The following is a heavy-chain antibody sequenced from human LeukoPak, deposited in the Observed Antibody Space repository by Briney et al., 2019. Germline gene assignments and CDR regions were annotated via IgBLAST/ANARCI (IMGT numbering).Heavy chain of an antibody. CDR2: ISAYNGNT. J-gene: IGHJ4*02. CDR3: AREMPQIGYCSGGSRYDYFDY. V-gene: IGHV1-18*01. CDR1: GYTFTSYG. D-gene: IGHD2-15*01. Sequence: ASVKVSCKASGYTFTSYGISWVRQAPGQGLEWMGWISAYNGNTNYAQKLQGGVTMTTDTSTSTAYMELRSLRSDDTAVYYCAREMPQIGYCSGGSRYDYFDYWGQGTLVTVSS.